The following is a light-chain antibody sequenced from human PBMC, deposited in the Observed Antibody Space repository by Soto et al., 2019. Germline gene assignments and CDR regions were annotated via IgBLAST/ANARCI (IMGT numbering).Light chain of an antibody. Sequence: QAVVTQPASVSGSPGQSITISCTGTGSDVGFSKFVSWHQQHPGKAPKLIIYEVSDRPSGVSNRFSGSKSGNTASLTISGLQAEDEADYYCSSYTSSTTWVFGGGTKLTVL. V-gene: IGLV2-14*01. CDR2: EVS. CDR3: SSYTSSTTWV. J-gene: IGLJ3*02. CDR1: GSDVGFSKF.